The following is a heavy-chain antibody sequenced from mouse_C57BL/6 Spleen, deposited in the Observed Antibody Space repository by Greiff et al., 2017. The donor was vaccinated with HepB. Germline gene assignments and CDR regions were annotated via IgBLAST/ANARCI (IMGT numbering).Heavy chain of an antibody. Sequence: QVQLQQPGPELVKPGASVKLSCKASGYTFTSYWMHWVKQRPGQGLEWIGNINPSNGGTNYNEKFKSKATLTVDKSSSTAYMQLSSLTSEDSAVYYCARERLYYSNPWFAYWGQGTLVTVSA. J-gene: IGHJ3*01. CDR3: ARERLYYSNPWFAY. CDR1: GYTFTSYW. D-gene: IGHD2-5*01. V-gene: IGHV1-53*01. CDR2: INPSNGGT.